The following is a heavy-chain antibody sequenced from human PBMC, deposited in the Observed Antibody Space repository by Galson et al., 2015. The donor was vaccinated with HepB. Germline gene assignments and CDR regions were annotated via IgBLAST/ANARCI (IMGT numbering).Heavy chain of an antibody. Sequence: SVKVSCKASGGTFSGYAISWVRQAPGQGLEWMGRIIPILGIANYAQKFQGRVTITADKSTSTAYMELSSLRSEDTAVYYCARESGYDFWSGYYPTGALEVWFDPWGQGTLVTVSS. CDR3: ARESGYDFWSGYYPTGALEVWFDP. CDR1: GGTFSGYA. J-gene: IGHJ5*02. CDR2: IIPILGIA. V-gene: IGHV1-69*04. D-gene: IGHD3-3*01.